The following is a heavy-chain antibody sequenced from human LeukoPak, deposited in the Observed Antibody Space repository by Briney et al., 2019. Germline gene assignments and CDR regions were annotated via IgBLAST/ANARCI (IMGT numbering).Heavy chain of an antibody. CDR3: ARGRNWGDLARAINYYYYYMDV. J-gene: IGHJ6*03. V-gene: IGHV1-8*03. Sequence: GASVKVSCKASGYTFTSYDINWVRQATGQGLEWMGWMSPNSGNTGYAQKFQGRVTITRNTSISTAYMELSSLRSEDTAVYYCARGRNWGDLARAINYYYYYMDVWGKGTTVTVSS. D-gene: IGHD3-16*01. CDR2: MSPNSGNT. CDR1: GYTFTSYD.